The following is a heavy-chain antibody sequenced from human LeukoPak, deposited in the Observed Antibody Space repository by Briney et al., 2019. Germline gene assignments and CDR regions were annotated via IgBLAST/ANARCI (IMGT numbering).Heavy chain of an antibody. Sequence: RGSLRLSCAASGFTFSSYGMHWVRQAPGKGLEWVAFIRYDGSNKYYADSVKGRFTISRDNSKNTLYLQMNSLRAEDTAVYYCAKPNDDSWSGYPVGTLDYWGQGTLVTISS. CDR2: IRYDGSNK. CDR3: AKPNDDSWSGYPVGTLDY. CDR1: GFTFSSYG. V-gene: IGHV3-30*02. J-gene: IGHJ4*02. D-gene: IGHD3-3*01.